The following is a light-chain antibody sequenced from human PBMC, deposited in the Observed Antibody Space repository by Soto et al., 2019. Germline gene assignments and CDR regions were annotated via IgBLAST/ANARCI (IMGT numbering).Light chain of an antibody. CDR1: SSDVGGYDY. V-gene: IGLV2-8*01. Sequence: ALTQPPSASGSPVQSVTISCTGTSSDVGGYDYVSWYQQRPGKAPKLLIHEVTKRPSGVPVRFSGSKSGNTASLTVSGLQAEDEADYYCSSYAGRTLYVFGTGTKVTVL. J-gene: IGLJ1*01. CDR2: EVT. CDR3: SSYAGRTLYV.